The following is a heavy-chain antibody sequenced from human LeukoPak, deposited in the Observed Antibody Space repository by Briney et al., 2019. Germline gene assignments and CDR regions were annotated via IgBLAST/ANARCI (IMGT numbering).Heavy chain of an antibody. Sequence: GESLKISCKGSGYSFSNYWIGWVRQMPGRGLEWMGFVYPGDSDTRYNPSFEGQVTISADKSNTTVYLQWSSLKASDTAMYYCARQGFSARQMNWFDPWGQGTLVTVSS. V-gene: IGHV5-51*01. CDR2: VYPGDSDT. D-gene: IGHD6-6*01. CDR3: ARQGFSARQMNWFDP. CDR1: GYSFSNYW. J-gene: IGHJ5*02.